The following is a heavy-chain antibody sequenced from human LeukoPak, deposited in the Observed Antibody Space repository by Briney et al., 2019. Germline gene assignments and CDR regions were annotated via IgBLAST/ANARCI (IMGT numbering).Heavy chain of an antibody. Sequence: SETLSLTCNVSGGSVSSGSYYWSWIRQPPGKGLEWIGYIYYSGSTNYNPSLKSRVTIAVDTSKNQFSLKLSSVTAADTAVYYCARGRYCSGGSCYSADAFDIWGQGTMVTVSS. V-gene: IGHV4-61*01. CDR3: ARGRYCSGGSCYSADAFDI. D-gene: IGHD2-15*01. CDR1: GGSVSSGSYY. J-gene: IGHJ3*02. CDR2: IYYSGST.